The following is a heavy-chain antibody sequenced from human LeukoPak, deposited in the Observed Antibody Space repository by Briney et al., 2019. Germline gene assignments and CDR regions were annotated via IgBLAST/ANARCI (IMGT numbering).Heavy chain of an antibody. CDR3: ARAPPIYGDYGPGGFDAFDV. CDR1: GFTFSDYY. CDR2: ISSSGSML. V-gene: IGHV3-11*04. J-gene: IGHJ3*01. D-gene: IGHD4-17*01. Sequence: GGSLRLSCTVSGFTFSDYYMSWVRQAPGKGLEWVSYISSSGSMLHYAYSVEGRFTISRDNAKNSLYLQMSSLRVEDTAVYYCARAPPIYGDYGPGGFDAFDVWGQGTVVTVSS.